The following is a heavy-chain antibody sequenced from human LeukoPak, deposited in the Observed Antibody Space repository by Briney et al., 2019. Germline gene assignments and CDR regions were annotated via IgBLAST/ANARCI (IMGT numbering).Heavy chain of an antibody. J-gene: IGHJ4*02. CDR3: TRLYFEWVDENGDY. CDR1: GLTFSNAW. D-gene: IGHD3-9*01. CDR2: IKRKSDGGTT. Sequence: GGSLRLSCAASGLTFSNAWMSWVRQAPGKGLEWVGRIKRKSDGGTTDYAAPVKGRFTISRDDSKNTLYLQMNSLKTEDTAVYYCTRLYFEWVDENGDYWGQGILVTVSS. V-gene: IGHV3-15*01.